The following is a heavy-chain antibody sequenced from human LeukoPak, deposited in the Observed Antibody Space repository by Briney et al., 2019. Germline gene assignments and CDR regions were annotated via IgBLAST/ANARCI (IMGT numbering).Heavy chain of an antibody. CDR1: GFPFSDFA. V-gene: IGHV3-23*01. D-gene: IGHD2-15*01. CDR2: ISGSGGST. CDR3: AKDQRSGGSCYDY. J-gene: IGHJ4*02. Sequence: GGPLSLSCAVSGFPFSDFAMSWVRQAPGKGLEWVSAISGSGGSTYYADSVKGRFTISRDNSKNTLYLQMNSLRAEDTAVYYCAKDQRSGGSCYDYWGQGTLVTVSS.